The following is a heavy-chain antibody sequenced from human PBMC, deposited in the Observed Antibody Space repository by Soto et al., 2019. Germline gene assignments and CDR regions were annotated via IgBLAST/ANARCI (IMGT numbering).Heavy chain of an antibody. CDR1: GGSVSSGNYF. Sequence: QLQLQESGPGLVKPAETLSLKCAVSGGSVSSGNYFCGWIRQPPGKGLEWIGNIYYNGDTYYSPSRKSRVTMSVDTAQNQFSLRLTSVTAADTAVYYGARRLIDNWNQAHAFDFWGQGTLVTVSS. CDR2: IYYNGDT. CDR3: ARRLIDNWNQAHAFDF. V-gene: IGHV4-39*01. J-gene: IGHJ3*01. D-gene: IGHD1-20*01.